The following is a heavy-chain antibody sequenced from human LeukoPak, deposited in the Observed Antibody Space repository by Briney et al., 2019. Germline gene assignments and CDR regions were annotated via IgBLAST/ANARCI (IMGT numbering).Heavy chain of an antibody. CDR1: GYTFTNYA. CDR3: ARDSGILTGISEDNWFDP. CDR2: INTNTGNP. D-gene: IGHD3-9*01. Sequence: ASVKVSCKASGYTFTNYAMNWVRQAPGQGLEWMGWINTNTGNPTYAQGFTGRFVFSLDTSVSTAYLQISSLKAEDTAVYYCARDSGILTGISEDNWFDPWGQGTLVTVSS. V-gene: IGHV7-4-1*02. J-gene: IGHJ5*02.